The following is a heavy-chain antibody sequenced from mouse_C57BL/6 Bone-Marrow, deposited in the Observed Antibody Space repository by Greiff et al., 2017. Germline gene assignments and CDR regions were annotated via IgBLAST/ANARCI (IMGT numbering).Heavy chain of an antibody. V-gene: IGHV5-12*01. CDR3: ARPARRLALYYAMDY. J-gene: IGHJ4*01. Sequence: EVKLMESGGGLVQPGGSLKLSCAASGFTFSDYYMYWVRQTPEKRLEWVAYISNGGGSTYSPDTVKGRFTISRDNAQNTLYLQLRRLKSEDTAMYYCARPARRLALYYAMDYWGQGTSVTVSS. CDR2: ISNGGGST. D-gene: IGHD3-1*01. CDR1: GFTFSDYY.